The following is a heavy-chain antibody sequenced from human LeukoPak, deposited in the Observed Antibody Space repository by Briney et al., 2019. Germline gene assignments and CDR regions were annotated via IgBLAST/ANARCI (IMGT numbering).Heavy chain of an antibody. CDR2: ISSSSSYI. CDR1: GFTFSSYS. V-gene: IGHV3-21*04. J-gene: IGHJ6*03. CDR3: ARDGNCSGGSCYSGYYYYYTDV. D-gene: IGHD2-15*01. Sequence: GGSLRLSCAASGFTFSSYSMNWVRQAPGKGLEWVSSISSSSSYIYYADSVKGRFTISRDNAKNSLYLQMNSLRAEDTAVYYCARDGNCSGGSCYSGYYYYYTDVWGKGTTVTISS.